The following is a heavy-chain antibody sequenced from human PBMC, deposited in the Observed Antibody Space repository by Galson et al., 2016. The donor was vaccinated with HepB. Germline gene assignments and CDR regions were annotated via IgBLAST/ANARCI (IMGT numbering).Heavy chain of an antibody. D-gene: IGHD1-7*01. J-gene: IGHJ6*02. Sequence: QSGAEVKKPGESLKISCTGSGYSFANYWIAWVRQMPGKGLEWMGIVYGGDSDTRYSPSLQGQVTISADKSISTAYLQWNSLKASDTAIYYCARLGLIGSTGGIYYGLDVWGQGTTVIVSS. CDR3: ARLGLIGSTGGIYYGLDV. V-gene: IGHV5-51*01. CDR1: GYSFANYW. CDR2: VYGGDSDT.